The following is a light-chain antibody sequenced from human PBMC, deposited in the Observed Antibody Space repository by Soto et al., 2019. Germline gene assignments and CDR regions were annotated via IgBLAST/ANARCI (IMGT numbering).Light chain of an antibody. CDR2: KAS. V-gene: IGKV1-5*03. J-gene: IGKJ2*01. CDR1: QSISSW. Sequence: DIQMTQSPSTLSASVGDRVTITCRASQSISSWLAWYQQKPGKAPNLLIYKASTLESGVPSRFSGSGSGTEFILTISSLQTDDFARYYCQQYNSYPWNFGQGTKLEIK. CDR3: QQYNSYPWN.